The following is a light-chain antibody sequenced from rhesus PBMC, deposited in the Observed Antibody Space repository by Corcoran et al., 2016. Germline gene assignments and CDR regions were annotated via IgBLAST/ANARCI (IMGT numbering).Light chain of an antibody. CDR1: QGISSW. V-gene: IGKV1-18*01. Sequence: DIQMTQSPSSLSASVGDKVTITCRASQGISSWLAWYKQKPGKALKRLIYAASGLQSGVPSRFSGGGSGTEFPLPIRCLQPEDFATCYCQQSYNTPLTFGGGTKVEIK. CDR2: AAS. J-gene: IGKJ4*01. CDR3: QQSYNTPLT.